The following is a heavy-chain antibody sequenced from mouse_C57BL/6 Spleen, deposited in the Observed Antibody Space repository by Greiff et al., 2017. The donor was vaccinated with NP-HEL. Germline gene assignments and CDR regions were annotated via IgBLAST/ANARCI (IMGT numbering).Heavy chain of an antibody. J-gene: IGHJ4*01. CDR3: ARSDYCGSSSYAMDY. CDR2: FTMYSDAT. CDR1: YFAFMASA. V-gene: IGHV1-49*01. D-gene: IGHD1-1*01. Sequence: LKQSGAELVRPGSSVKLSCKDSYFAFMASAMHWVKQRPGHGLEWIGSFTMYSDATEYSENFKGKATLTANTSSSTAYMGLSNLTSEDSAVYYCARSDYCGSSSYAMDYWGQGTSVTVSS.